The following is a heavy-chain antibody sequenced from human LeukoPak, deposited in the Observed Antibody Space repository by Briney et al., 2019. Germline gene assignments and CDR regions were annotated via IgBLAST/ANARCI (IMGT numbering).Heavy chain of an antibody. CDR2: IYYSGST. Sequence: PSETLSLTCSVSGGSISSYYWSWIRQPPGKGLEWIGYIYYSGSTYYNPSLKSRVTISVDTSKNQFSLKLSSVTAADTAVYYCARGVWSIAAAGHFDYWGQGTLVTVSS. V-gene: IGHV4-59*12. J-gene: IGHJ4*02. CDR1: GGSISSYY. D-gene: IGHD6-13*01. CDR3: ARGVWSIAAAGHFDY.